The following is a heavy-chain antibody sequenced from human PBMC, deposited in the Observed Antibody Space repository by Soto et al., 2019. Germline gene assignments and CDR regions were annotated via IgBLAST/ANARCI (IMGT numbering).Heavy chain of an antibody. Sequence: QVQLVESGGGVVQPGRSLRLSCAASGFTFSSYGMHWVRQAPGKGLEWVAVISYDGTDKYYADSVKGRFTISRDNSENTLYLQMNSLRAEDTAVYYCAKVVIVGGTLGWSDPWGQGTLVTVSS. CDR1: GFTFSSYG. D-gene: IGHD1-26*01. CDR2: ISYDGTDK. V-gene: IGHV3-30*18. J-gene: IGHJ5*02. CDR3: AKVVIVGGTLGWSDP.